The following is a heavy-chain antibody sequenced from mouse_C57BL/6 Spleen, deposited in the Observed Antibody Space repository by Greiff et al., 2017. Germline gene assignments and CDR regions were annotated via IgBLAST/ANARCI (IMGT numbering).Heavy chain of an antibody. J-gene: IGHJ2*01. D-gene: IGHD2-13*01. CDR2: IRSKSSNYAT. Sequence: EVQLVESGGGLVQPKGSLKLSCAASGFTFTTYAMHWVRQAPGKGLEWVARIRSKSSNYATYYADSVKDRFTISRDDSQSMLYLQMNNLKPEYTAMYCGVRAGECCDFDYWGQGTTLTVSS. CDR3: VRAGECCDFDY. CDR1: GFTFTTYA. V-gene: IGHV10-3*01.